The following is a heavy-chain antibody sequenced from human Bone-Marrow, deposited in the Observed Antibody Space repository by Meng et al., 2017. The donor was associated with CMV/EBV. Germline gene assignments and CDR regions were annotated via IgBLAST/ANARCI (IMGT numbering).Heavy chain of an antibody. CDR1: GGSFNSYY. V-gene: IGHV4-59*01. D-gene: IGHD5-24*01. CDR2: IYYSGST. Sequence: SQTLSLTCAVFGGSFNSYYWNWIRQPPGKGLEWIGYIYYSGSTNYNPSLKSRVTISVDTSKNQFSLKLSSVTAADTAVYYCAREVRKRWLQLHYFDYWGQGTLVTVSS. CDR3: AREVRKRWLQLHYFDY. J-gene: IGHJ4*02.